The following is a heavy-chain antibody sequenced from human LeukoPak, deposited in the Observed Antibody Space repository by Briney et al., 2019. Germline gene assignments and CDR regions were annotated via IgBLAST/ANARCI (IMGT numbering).Heavy chain of an antibody. D-gene: IGHD2-15*01. CDR2: FDPEDGET. V-gene: IGHV1-24*01. CDR1: GYTLTELS. CDR3: ATGIYCSGGSRYSWMTFDY. Sequence: ASVKVSCKVSGYTLTELSMHWVRQAPGKGLEWMGGFDPEDGETIYAQKFQGRVTMTEDTSTDTAYMELSSLRSEDTAVYYCATGIYCSGGSRYSWMTFDYWGQGTLVTVSS. J-gene: IGHJ4*02.